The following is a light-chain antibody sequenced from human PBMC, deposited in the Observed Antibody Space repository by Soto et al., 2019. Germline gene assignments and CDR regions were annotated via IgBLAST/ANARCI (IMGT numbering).Light chain of an antibody. J-gene: IGKJ1*01. CDR3: QQYNNWPPRT. V-gene: IGKV3-15*01. Sequence: EIVMTQSPATLSVSPGERATLSCRASQSVSSNLAWYQQKPGQAPRLLIYGASTRATVIPARFSGSGSGTEFTLTISSLQSEDLAVYYCQQYNNWPPRTFGQGTKGEIK. CDR1: QSVSSN. CDR2: GAS.